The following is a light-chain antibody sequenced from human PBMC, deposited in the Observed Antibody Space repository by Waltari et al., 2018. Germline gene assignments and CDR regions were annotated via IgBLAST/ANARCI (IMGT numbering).Light chain of an antibody. Sequence: DIVLTQSTGTLSLSPGERATLSCRASQSVSSSYLAWYQQKPGQAPRLLIYGASSRATGIPDRFSGSGSGTDFSLTISRLEPEDFAVYYCQRYGSSPLTFGGGTKVEIK. CDR2: GAS. CDR1: QSVSSSY. J-gene: IGKJ4*01. CDR3: QRYGSSPLT. V-gene: IGKV3-20*01.